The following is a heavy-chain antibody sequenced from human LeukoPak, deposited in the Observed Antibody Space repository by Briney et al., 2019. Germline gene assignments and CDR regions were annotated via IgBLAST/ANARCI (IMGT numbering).Heavy chain of an antibody. V-gene: IGHV1-18*01. Sequence: ASVKASCKASGYTFSNYGITWVRQAPGQGLEWMGWISVYNGNSNYAQNLQGRVTMTTDTSTTTAYMELKSLRSDDTAVYYCARAGGWSREDYKADAFHIWGQGTMVTVSS. CDR3: ARAGGWSREDYKADAFHI. J-gene: IGHJ3*02. D-gene: IGHD6-19*01. CDR1: GYTFSNYG. CDR2: ISVYNGNS.